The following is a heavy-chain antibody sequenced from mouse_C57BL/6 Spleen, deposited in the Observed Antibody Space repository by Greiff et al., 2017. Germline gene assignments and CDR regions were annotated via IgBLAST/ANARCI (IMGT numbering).Heavy chain of an antibody. Sequence: DVQLVESEGGLVQPGSSMKLSCTASGFTFSDYYMAWVRQVPEKGLEWVANINYDGSSTYYLDSLKSRFIISRDNAKNILYLQMSSLKSEDTATYYCARAPDGYYAMDYWGQGTSVTVSS. V-gene: IGHV5-16*01. CDR3: ARAPDGYYAMDY. CDR2: INYDGSST. D-gene: IGHD2-3*01. CDR1: GFTFSDYY. J-gene: IGHJ4*01.